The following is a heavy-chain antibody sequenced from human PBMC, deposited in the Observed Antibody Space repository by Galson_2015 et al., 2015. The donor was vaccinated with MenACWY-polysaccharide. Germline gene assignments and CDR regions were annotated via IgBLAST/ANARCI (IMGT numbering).Heavy chain of an antibody. CDR2: ISGSGGST. D-gene: IGHD2-15*01. Sequence: SLRLSCAASGFTFSSYAMSWVRQAPGKGLEWVSAISGSGGSTYYADSVKGRFTISRDNSKNTLYLQMNSLRAEDTAVYYCAKRWYYYYGMDVWGQGTTVTVSS. CDR1: GFTFSSYA. V-gene: IGHV3-23*01. J-gene: IGHJ6*02. CDR3: AKRWYYYYGMDV.